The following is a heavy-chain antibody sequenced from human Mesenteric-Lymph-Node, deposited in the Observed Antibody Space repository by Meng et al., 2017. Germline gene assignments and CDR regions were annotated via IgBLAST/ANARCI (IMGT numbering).Heavy chain of an antibody. CDR2: INPSGGST. D-gene: IGHD3-9*01. CDR3: ARDWRYFDWLSYYYSYVMDV. Sequence: ASVKVSCKASGYTFTSYYMHWVRQAPGQGLEWMGIINPSGGSTSYAQKFQGRVTMTRDTSTSTVYMELSSLRSEDTAVYYCARDWRYFDWLSYYYSYVMDVWGQGTTVTVSS. V-gene: IGHV1-46*01. CDR1: GYTFTSYY. J-gene: IGHJ6*02.